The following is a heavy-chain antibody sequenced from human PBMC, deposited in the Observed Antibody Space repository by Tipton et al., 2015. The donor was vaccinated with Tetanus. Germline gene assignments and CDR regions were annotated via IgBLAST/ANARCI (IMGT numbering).Heavy chain of an antibody. Sequence: SLRLYCAASGFTFSTYSMNWVRQAPGKGLEWVSSIGVSSSPIYYADSVKGRFTISRDNAKNSLLLQMNSLRDEDTAVYYCARGLCTSSSCPKHYFDYWGQGTLVTVSS. D-gene: IGHD2-2*01. CDR2: IGVSSSPI. V-gene: IGHV3-48*02. CDR3: ARGLCTSSSCPKHYFDY. J-gene: IGHJ4*02. CDR1: GFTFSTYS.